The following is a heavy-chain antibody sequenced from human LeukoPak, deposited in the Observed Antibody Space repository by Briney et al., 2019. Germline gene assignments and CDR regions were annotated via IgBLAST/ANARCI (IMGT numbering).Heavy chain of an antibody. CDR3: AREYATTWIQLCPHFYY. J-gene: IGHJ4*02. V-gene: IGHV3-7*05. CDR1: GFTFSSYW. D-gene: IGHD5-18*01. Sequence: GGSLRLSCAASGFTFSSYWMSWVRQAPGKGLEWVANIKQDRSEKYYVDSVKGRFTISRDNAKNSLYLQMNSLRAEDTAVYYCAREYATTWIQLCPHFYYWGQGTLVTVSS. CDR2: IKQDRSEK.